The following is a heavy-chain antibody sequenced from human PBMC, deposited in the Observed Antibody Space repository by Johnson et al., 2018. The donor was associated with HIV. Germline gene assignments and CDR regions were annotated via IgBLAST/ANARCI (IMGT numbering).Heavy chain of an antibody. CDR3: AKDMGRGFWGDAFDI. J-gene: IGHJ3*02. CDR1: GFTFSSYG. V-gene: IGHV3-30*02. CDR2: IRYDGSNK. D-gene: IGHD3-10*01. Sequence: VQLVESGGGVVQPGGSLRLSCAASGFTFSSYGMHWVRQAPGKGLEWVAFIRYDGSNKYYADSVKGRFTISRDNSKNTLYLQMNSLRAEDTAVYYCAKDMGRGFWGDAFDIWGQGTMVTVSS.